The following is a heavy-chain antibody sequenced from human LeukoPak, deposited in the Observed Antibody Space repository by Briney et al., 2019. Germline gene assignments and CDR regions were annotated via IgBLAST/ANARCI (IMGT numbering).Heavy chain of an antibody. J-gene: IGHJ4*02. D-gene: IGHD3-10*01. V-gene: IGHV4-39*01. CDR3: AIRLWGFGELSTDY. Sequence: KPSETLSLTCTVSGGSISSSSYYWGWIRQPPGKGLEWIGSIYYSGSTYYNPSLKSRVTISVDTSKNQFSLKLSSVTAADTAVYYCAIRLWGFGELSTDYWGQGTLVTVSS. CDR2: IYYSGST. CDR1: GGSISSSSYY.